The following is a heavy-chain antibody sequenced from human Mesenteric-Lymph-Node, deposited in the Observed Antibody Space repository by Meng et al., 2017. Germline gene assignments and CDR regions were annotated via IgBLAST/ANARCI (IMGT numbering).Heavy chain of an antibody. Sequence: SETLSLTCSISGGSFSPYYWSWIRQSPGRGLEWIGYIQSSGSATYNPSLKSRVTISMAMSKNQFSLSLSSVTAADTAVYYCARDTSNSRFFLWGRGTLVTVSS. J-gene: IGHJ2*01. CDR1: GGSFSPYY. V-gene: IGHV4-59*01. CDR2: IQSSGSA. CDR3: ARDTSNSRFFL. D-gene: IGHD2-2*01.